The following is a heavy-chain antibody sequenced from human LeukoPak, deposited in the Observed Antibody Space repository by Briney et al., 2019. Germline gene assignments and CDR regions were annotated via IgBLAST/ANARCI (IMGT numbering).Heavy chain of an antibody. CDR2: ISSSSSTI. D-gene: IGHD6-6*01. CDR3: AREREYSSSFHYYYYMDV. V-gene: IGHV3-48*01. CDR1: GFTFSSYS. J-gene: IGHJ6*03. Sequence: GGSLRLSCAASGFTFSSYSMNWVRQAPGKGLEWVSYISSSSSTIYYADSVKGRFTISRDNAKNSLYLQMNSLRAEDTAVYYCAREREYSSSFHYYYYMDVWGKGTTVTVSS.